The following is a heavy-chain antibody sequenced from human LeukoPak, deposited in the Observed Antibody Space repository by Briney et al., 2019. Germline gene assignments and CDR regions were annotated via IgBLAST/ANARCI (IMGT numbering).Heavy chain of an antibody. J-gene: IGHJ4*02. Sequence: ASVKVSCKASGYTFTSYGISWVRQAPGQGLEWMGWISAYNGNTNYAQKLQGRVTMTTDTSTSTAYMELRSLRSGDTAVYYCARGGWYYDFWSGPQGGYYFDYWGQGTLVTVSS. CDR1: GYTFTSYG. CDR2: ISAYNGNT. CDR3: ARGGWYYDFWSGPQGGYYFDY. V-gene: IGHV1-18*01. D-gene: IGHD3-3*01.